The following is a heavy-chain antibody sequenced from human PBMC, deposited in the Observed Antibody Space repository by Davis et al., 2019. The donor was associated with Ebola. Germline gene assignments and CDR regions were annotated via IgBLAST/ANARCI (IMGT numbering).Heavy chain of an antibody. J-gene: IGHJ6*02. Sequence: SETLSLTCAVYGGSFSGYYWSWIRQPPGKGLEWIGEINHSGRTNYNPSLKSRVTISVDTSKNQFSLKLSSVTAADTAVYYCASAVGIFYGMDVWGQGTTVTVSS. V-gene: IGHV4-34*01. CDR2: INHSGRT. CDR3: ASAVGIFYGMDV. D-gene: IGHD2-15*01. CDR1: GGSFSGYY.